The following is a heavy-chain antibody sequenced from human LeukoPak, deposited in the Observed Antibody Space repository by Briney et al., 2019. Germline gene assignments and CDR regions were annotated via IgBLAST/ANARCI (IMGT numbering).Heavy chain of an antibody. CDR2: INSDGSST. Sequence: PGGSLRLSCAASGFTFSSYWMHWVRHAPGKGLVWVSRINSDGSSTSYADSVKGRFTISRDNAKNTLYLQMNSLRAEDTAVYYCARDLTVRGANDSPDPYWGQGTLVTVSS. CDR1: GFTFSSYW. V-gene: IGHV3-74*01. D-gene: IGHD3-10*01. J-gene: IGHJ4*02. CDR3: ARDLTVRGANDSPDPY.